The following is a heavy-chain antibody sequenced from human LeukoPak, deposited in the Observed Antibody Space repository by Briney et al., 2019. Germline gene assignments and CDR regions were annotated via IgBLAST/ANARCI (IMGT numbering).Heavy chain of an antibody. V-gene: IGHV3-74*01. CDR2: ISNDGSST. Sequence: QPGGSLRLSCAASGFTFSSYWMQWVRQAPGKGLAWVSRISNDGSSTGYADSVKGRFTISRDNAKNTLYLQMNSLRAEDTAVYFCARHLTYGGWNSWGQGTLVTVSA. J-gene: IGHJ4*02. D-gene: IGHD4-23*01. CDR1: GFTFSSYW. CDR3: ARHLTYGGWNS.